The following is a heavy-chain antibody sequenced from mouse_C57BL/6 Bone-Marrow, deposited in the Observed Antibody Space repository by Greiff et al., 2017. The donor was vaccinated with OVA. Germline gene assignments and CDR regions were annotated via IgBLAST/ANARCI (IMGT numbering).Heavy chain of an antibody. J-gene: IGHJ2*01. CDR2: IYPRDGST. CDR3: ARGTYYVSSFLDY. D-gene: IGHD1-1*01. V-gene: IGHV1-85*01. CDR1: GYTFTSYD. Sequence: VKVVESGPELVKPGASVKLSCKASGYTFTSYDINWVKQRPGQGLEWIGWIYPRDGSTKYNEQFKGKATLTVDISSSTAYMWLHSLTSEDSAVYFCARGTYYVSSFLDYWGQGTTLTVSS.